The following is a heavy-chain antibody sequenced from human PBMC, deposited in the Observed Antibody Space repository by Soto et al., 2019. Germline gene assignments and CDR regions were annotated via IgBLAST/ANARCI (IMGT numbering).Heavy chain of an antibody. V-gene: IGHV4-59*01. D-gene: IGHD3-3*01. J-gene: IGHJ3*02. Sequence: SETLSLTCTVSGGSINSYYWSWIRQPPGKGLEWIGYIYYSGSTNYNPSLKSRVTISVDTSKNQFSLKLSSVTAADTAVYYCASTISADAFDIWGQGTMVTVS. CDR2: IYYSGST. CDR3: ASTISADAFDI. CDR1: GGSINSYY.